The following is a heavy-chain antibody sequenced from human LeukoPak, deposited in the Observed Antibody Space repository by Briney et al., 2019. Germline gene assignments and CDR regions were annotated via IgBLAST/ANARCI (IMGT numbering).Heavy chain of an antibody. CDR1: GYTFTSYD. CDR3: ARGDIVVVPAAIGYYYYYTDV. D-gene: IGHD2-2*01. CDR2: MSPNSGNT. Sequence: ASVKVSCKGSGYTFTSYDINWVRQATGQGLEWMGWMSPNSGNTGYAQKFQGRVTITRNTSISTAYMELSSLRSEDTAVYYCARGDIVVVPAAIGYYYYYTDVWGKGTTVTVSS. J-gene: IGHJ6*03. V-gene: IGHV1-8*03.